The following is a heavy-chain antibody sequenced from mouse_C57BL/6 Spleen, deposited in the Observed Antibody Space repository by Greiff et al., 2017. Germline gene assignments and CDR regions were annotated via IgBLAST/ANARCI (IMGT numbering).Heavy chain of an antibody. CDR2: IHPNSGST. CDR1: GYTFTSYW. V-gene: IGHV1-64*01. J-gene: IGHJ1*03. Sequence: VQLQQPGAELVKPGASVKLSCKASGYTFTSYWMHWVKQRPGQGLEWIGMIHPNSGSTNYNEKFKSKATLTVDKSSSTAYMQLSSLTSEDSAVYYCARPLGRDWYFDVWGTGTTVTVSS. D-gene: IGHD4-1*01. CDR3: ARPLGRDWYFDV.